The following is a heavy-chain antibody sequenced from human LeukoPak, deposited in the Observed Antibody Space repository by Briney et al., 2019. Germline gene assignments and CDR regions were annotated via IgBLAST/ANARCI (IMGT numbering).Heavy chain of an antibody. CDR1: GFTVITND. D-gene: IGHD1-14*01. Sequence: GGSLRLSCAASGFTVITNDMTCVRHAPGKGLEWGSVLYSDGNTKYADSVQGRFTISRDNSTNTMYLEMKSLSPDDTAVYYCARGVEPLAANTLAYWGQGTLVTVSS. CDR2: LYSDGNT. CDR3: ARGVEPLAANTLAY. V-gene: IGHV3-53*01. J-gene: IGHJ4*02.